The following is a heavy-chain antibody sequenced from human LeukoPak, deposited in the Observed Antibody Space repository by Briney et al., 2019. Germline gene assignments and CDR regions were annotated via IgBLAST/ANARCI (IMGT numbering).Heavy chain of an antibody. V-gene: IGHV1-18*01. J-gene: IGHJ6*03. CDR3: AREGGIARPPYLYYYIDV. D-gene: IGHD6-6*01. Sequence: ASVKVSFKASGYTFNNHDINWVRQAPGRGLEWMGWINTYSANTNYPQQFQDRVIMTTNTSTSTAYMELRSLRSDDTAVYYCAREGGIARPPYLYYYIDVWGKGTTVTVSS. CDR2: INTYSANT. CDR1: GYTFNNHD.